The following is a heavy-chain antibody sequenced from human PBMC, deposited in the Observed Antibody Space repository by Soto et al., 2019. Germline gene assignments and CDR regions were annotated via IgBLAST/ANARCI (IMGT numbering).Heavy chain of an antibody. V-gene: IGHV3-23*01. CDR1: GFTFSIYA. D-gene: IGHD3-22*01. CDR2: MGGSGGDT. J-gene: IGHJ4*02. Sequence: EVQLLEYGGGLVHPGGSLRLSCAASGFTFSIYAMSWVRQAPGKGLEWVLTMGGSGGDTTYADFVRGRFTVSRDNSINTLYLHMNGLRAEDTDIYDCAKDSPGSGWLSDYWGRGSLVTVCS. CDR3: AKDSPGSGWLSDY.